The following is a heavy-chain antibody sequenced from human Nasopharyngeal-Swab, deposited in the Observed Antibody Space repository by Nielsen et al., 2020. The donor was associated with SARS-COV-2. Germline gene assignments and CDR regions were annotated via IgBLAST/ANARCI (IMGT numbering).Heavy chain of an antibody. CDR3: ARPGVWFGELKNDAFDI. V-gene: IGHV4-38-2*01. Sequence: WIRQPPGKGLEWIGSIYHSGSTYYNPSLKSRVTISVDTSKNQFSLKLSSVTAADTAVYYCARPGVWFGELKNDAFDIWGQGIMVTVSS. J-gene: IGHJ3*02. D-gene: IGHD3-10*01. CDR2: IYHSGST.